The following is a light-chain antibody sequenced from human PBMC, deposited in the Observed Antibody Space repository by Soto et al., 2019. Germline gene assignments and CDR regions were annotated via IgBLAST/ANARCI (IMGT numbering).Light chain of an antibody. Sequence: QSVLTQPDSVSASLGESITISCTGTNTDIDGYNYVSWYQQHPGKAPKLVIYDVTSRPSGIPNRFSGSKSGFTASLNISGLQAEDDAYYFFRSYRAYRTLAVFAIGPKLTGL. V-gene: IGLV2-14*03. CDR1: NTDIDGYNY. CDR2: DVT. J-gene: IGLJ1*01. CDR3: RSYRAYRTLAV.